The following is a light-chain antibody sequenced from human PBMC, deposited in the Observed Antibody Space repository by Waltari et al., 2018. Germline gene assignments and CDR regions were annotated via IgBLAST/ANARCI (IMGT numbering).Light chain of an antibody. J-gene: IGLJ2*01. Sequence: QSALTQPASVSGSPGQSITISCTGTSSEVGGYHYVSWYQQHPGKAPKLMIYDVSNRPSGVSNRFSGSKSGNTASLTISGLQAGDEADYYCSSYTSSSTLVFGGGTKLTVL. CDR2: DVS. V-gene: IGLV2-14*03. CDR1: SSEVGGYHY. CDR3: SSYTSSSTLV.